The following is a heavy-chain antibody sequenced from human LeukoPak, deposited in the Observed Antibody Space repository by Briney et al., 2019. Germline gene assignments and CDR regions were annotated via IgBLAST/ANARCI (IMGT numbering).Heavy chain of an antibody. J-gene: IGHJ3*02. CDR2: ISNIGSHI. CDR3: AKNLYMPAPDTGPTYDGFDI. D-gene: IGHD6-13*01. CDR1: GFTFSSYS. Sequence: GGSLRLSCAASGFTFSSYSMNWVRQAPGKGLEWVSSISNIGSHIFYADSVEGRFTISRDNAQNSLYLQMSSLRAEDTAVYFCAKNLYMPAPDTGPTYDGFDIRGQGTMVTVSS. V-gene: IGHV3-21*01.